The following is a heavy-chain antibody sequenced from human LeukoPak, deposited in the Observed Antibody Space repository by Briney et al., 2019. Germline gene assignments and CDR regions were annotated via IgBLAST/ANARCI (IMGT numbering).Heavy chain of an antibody. CDR2: ISWGGGST. J-gene: IGHJ4*02. D-gene: IGHD3-10*01. CDR3: AKDRSGNSYGHFDY. CDR1: GFTFDGYA. V-gene: IGHV3-43D*04. Sequence: GGSLRLSCAASGFTFDGYAMHWVRQAPGKGLEWVSLISWGGGSTYYADSVKGRFTISRGNSKNSLYLHMNSLRAEDTALYYCAKDRSGNSYGHFDYWGQGTLVTVSS.